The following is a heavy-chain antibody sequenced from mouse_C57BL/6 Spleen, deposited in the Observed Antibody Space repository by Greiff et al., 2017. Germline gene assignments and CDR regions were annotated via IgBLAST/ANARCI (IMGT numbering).Heavy chain of an antibody. V-gene: IGHV2-6-1*01. D-gene: IGHD1-1*01. CDR2: IWSDGST. CDR1: GFSLTSYG. Sequence: QVQLKESGPGLVAPSQSLSITCTVSGFSLTSYGVHWVRQPPGKGLEWLVVIWSDGSTTYNSALKSRLSISKDNSKSQVFLKMNSLQTDDTAMYYGARHEDYYGSSYGFADWGQGTLVTVSA. J-gene: IGHJ3*01. CDR3: ARHEDYYGSSYGFAD.